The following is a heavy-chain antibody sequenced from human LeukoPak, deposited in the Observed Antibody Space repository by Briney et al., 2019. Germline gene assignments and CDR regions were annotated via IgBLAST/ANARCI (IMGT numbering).Heavy chain of an antibody. CDR1: GFTFSSYS. D-gene: IGHD3-22*01. CDR2: ISGSGGST. V-gene: IGHV3-23*01. J-gene: IGHJ4*02. Sequence: GGSLRLSCAASGFTFSSYSMNWVRQAPGKGLEWVSAISGSGGSTYYADSVKGRFTISRDSSKNTLYLQMNSLRAEDTAVYYCARGSGYFLDFDYWGQGTLDTVSS. CDR3: ARGSGYFLDFDY.